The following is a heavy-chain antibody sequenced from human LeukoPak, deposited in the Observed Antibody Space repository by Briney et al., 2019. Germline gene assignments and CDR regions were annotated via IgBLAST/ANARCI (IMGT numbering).Heavy chain of an antibody. D-gene: IGHD1-26*01. CDR2: ISAYNGNT. V-gene: IGHV1-18*01. Sequence: ASVKVSCKASGYTFTSYGISWVRQAPGQGLEWMGWISAYNGNTNYAQKLQGRVIMTTDTSTSTAYMELRSLRSDDTAVYYCARDSHNRHSGSYSGYYYYGMDVWGQGTTVTVSS. CDR1: GYTFTSYG. J-gene: IGHJ6*02. CDR3: ARDSHNRHSGSYSGYYYYGMDV.